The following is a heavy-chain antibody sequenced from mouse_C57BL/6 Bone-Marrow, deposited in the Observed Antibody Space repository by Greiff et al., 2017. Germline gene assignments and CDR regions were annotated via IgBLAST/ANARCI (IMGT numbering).Heavy chain of an antibody. CDR1: GYAFSSSW. Sequence: VKLQQSGPELVKPGASVKISCKASGYAFSSSWMNWVKQRPGKGLEWIGRIYPGDGDTNYNGKFKGKATLTADKSSSTAYMQLSSLTSEDSAVYFCARYGNYAWFADWGQGTLVTVSA. V-gene: IGHV1-82*01. D-gene: IGHD2-1*01. J-gene: IGHJ3*01. CDR2: IYPGDGDT. CDR3: ARYGNYAWFAD.